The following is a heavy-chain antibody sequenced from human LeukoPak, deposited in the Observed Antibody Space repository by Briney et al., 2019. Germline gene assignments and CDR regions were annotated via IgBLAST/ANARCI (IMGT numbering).Heavy chain of an antibody. J-gene: IGHJ4*02. CDR2: ISAYNGNT. V-gene: IGHV1-18*01. CDR3: ATSGFTFGGVRGFDY. CDR1: GGTFSIFA. Sequence: ASVKVSCKASGGTFSIFAINWVRQAPGQGLEWMGWISAYNGNTNYAQKLQGRVTMTTDTSTSTAYMELRSLRSDDTAVYYCATSGFTFGGVRGFDYWGQGTLVTVSS. D-gene: IGHD3-16*01.